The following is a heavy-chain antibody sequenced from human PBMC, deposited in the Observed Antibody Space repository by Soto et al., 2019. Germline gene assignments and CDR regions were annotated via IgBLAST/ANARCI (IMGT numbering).Heavy chain of an antibody. Sequence: LRLSCAASGFTFSSYSMNWVRQAPGKGLEWASYISSSSSTIYYADSVKGRFTISRDNAKNSLYLQMNSLRDEDTAVYYCAREECSGGSCHQLIYYYYGMDVWGQGTTVPVSS. CDR1: GFTFSSYS. CDR3: AREECSGGSCHQLIYYYYGMDV. D-gene: IGHD2-15*01. CDR2: ISSSSSTI. V-gene: IGHV3-48*02. J-gene: IGHJ6*02.